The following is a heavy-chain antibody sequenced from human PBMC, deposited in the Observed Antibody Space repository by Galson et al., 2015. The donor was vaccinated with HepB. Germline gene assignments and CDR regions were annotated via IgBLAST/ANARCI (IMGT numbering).Heavy chain of an antibody. CDR2: INKDGNDK. Sequence: SLRLSCAASGFTFTDYWMSWVRQAPWKGLEWVANINKDGNDKYYVDSVEGRFTVSRDNAKNSLYLQMNSLRVEDTALYYCARADALRTVDSWGQGALVTVS. CDR1: GFTFTDYW. CDR3: ARADALRTVDS. J-gene: IGHJ4*02. V-gene: IGHV3-7*03.